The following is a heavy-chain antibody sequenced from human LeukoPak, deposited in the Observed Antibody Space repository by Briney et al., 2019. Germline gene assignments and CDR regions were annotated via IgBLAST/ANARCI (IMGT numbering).Heavy chain of an antibody. CDR3: ARVAVSYSKDWWFDP. V-gene: IGHV1-18*01. D-gene: IGHD4-11*01. CDR2: ISAYNGNT. J-gene: IGHJ5*02. Sequence: GASVKVSCKASGGTFSSYAISWVRQAPGQGLEWMGWISAYNGNTNYAQKLQGRVTMTTDTSTSTAYMELRSLRSDDTAVYYCARVAVSYSKDWWFDPWGQGTLVTVS. CDR1: GGTFSSYA.